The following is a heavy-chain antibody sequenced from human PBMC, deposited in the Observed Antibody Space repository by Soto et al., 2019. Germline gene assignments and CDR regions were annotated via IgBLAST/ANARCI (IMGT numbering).Heavy chain of an antibody. CDR3: ARDRYCSGGSCYRNWFDP. CDR1: GYTFTIYG. Sequence: GASVKVSCKASGYTFTIYGISWVRQAPGQGLEWMGWISAYNGNTNYAQKLQGRVTMTTDTSTSTAYMELRSLRSDDTAVYYCARDRYCSGGSCYRNWFDPWGQGTLVTVSS. D-gene: IGHD2-15*01. CDR2: ISAYNGNT. J-gene: IGHJ5*02. V-gene: IGHV1-18*01.